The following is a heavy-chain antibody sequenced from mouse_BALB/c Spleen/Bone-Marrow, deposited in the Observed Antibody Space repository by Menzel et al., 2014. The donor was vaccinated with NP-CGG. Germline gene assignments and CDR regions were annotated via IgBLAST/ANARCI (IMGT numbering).Heavy chain of an antibody. D-gene: IGHD1-1*01. Sequence: QVQLQQSGAELVRPGSSVKISCKASGYAFSSYWMNWVKQRPGQGLEWIGQIYPGDGDTNYNGKFKGKATLTADKSSSIAYMQLSSLTSEDSAVYFCARWITTVVAPYVMDYWGQGTSVTVSS. CDR1: GYAFSSYW. CDR2: IYPGDGDT. J-gene: IGHJ4*01. V-gene: IGHV1-80*01. CDR3: ARWITTVVAPYVMDY.